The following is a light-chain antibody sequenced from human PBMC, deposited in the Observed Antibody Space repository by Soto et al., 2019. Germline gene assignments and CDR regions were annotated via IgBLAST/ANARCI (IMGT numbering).Light chain of an antibody. J-gene: IGKJ4*01. CDR2: DAS. CDR1: QSVRSY. V-gene: IGKV3-11*01. CDR3: QQRSNWPLLT. Sequence: EIVLTQSPATLSLSPGERATLSCRASQSVRSYLAWYQQKPGQAPRLLIYDASNRATGIPARFSGSGSGTDFTLTISSLEPEDFEVYYCQQRSNWPLLTFGGGTKVEIK.